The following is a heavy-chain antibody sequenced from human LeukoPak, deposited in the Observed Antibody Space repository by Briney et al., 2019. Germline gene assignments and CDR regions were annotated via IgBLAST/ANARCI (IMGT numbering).Heavy chain of an antibody. V-gene: IGHV3-74*01. Sequence: GGSLRLSCAASGFTFSSYWMHWVRQAPEKGLVWVSRINSDGSSTSYADSVKGRFTISRDNAKNTLYLQMNSLRAEDTAVYYCARDYGDYPITLDYWGQGTLVTVSS. CDR3: ARDYGDYPITLDY. CDR1: GFTFSSYW. CDR2: INSDGSST. D-gene: IGHD4-17*01. J-gene: IGHJ4*02.